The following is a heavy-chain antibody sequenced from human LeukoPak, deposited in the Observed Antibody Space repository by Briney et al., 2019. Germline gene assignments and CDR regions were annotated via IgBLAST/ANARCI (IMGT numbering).Heavy chain of an antibody. CDR3: ATYCSGGSSYYYYGMDG. D-gene: IGHD2-15*01. CDR1: GYTFTGYY. Sequence: ASVKVSCTASGYTFTGYYMHWVRQAPGQGLEWMGWINPNSGGTNYAQKFQGRVTMTRDTSISTAYMELSRLRSDDTAVYYCATYCSGGSSYYYYGMDGWGQGTTV. CDR2: INPNSGGT. V-gene: IGHV1-2*02. J-gene: IGHJ6*02.